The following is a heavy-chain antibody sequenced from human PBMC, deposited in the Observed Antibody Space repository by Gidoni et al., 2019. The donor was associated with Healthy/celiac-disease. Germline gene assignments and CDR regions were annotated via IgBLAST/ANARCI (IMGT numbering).Heavy chain of an antibody. J-gene: IGHJ6*02. D-gene: IGHD3-10*01. Sequence: EVQLLESGGGLVQPGGSLRLSCSASGFTFSSYAMSWVRQAPGKGLEWVSAISGSGGSTYYADSVKGRFTIYRDNSKNTLYLKMNSLRAEDTAVYYCAKYYYGSGSPSGMDVWGQGTTVTVSS. CDR1: GFTFSSYA. CDR3: AKYYYGSGSPSGMDV. CDR2: ISGSGGST. V-gene: IGHV3-23*01.